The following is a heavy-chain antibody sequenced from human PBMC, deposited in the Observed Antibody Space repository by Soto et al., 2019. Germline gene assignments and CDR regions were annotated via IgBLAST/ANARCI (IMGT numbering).Heavy chain of an antibody. J-gene: IGHJ5*02. V-gene: IGHV4-4*02. Sequence: SETLSLTCGVSGGTIRSPDWWTWVRQPPGKGLEWIGEIFQSGSTNYTPSLESRVTISVDKSKNQFSLTLTSVTAADTVVYFCARGRGRYSSGWSWFDPWGQGILVTV. CDR1: GGTIRSPDW. CDR3: ARGRGRYSSGWSWFDP. D-gene: IGHD6-19*01. CDR2: IFQSGST.